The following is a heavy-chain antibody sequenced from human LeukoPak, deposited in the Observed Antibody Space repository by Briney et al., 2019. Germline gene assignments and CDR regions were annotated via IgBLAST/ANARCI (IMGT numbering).Heavy chain of an antibody. Sequence: SETLSLTCTVSGGSISSSSYYWGWIRQPPGKGLEWIGSIYYSGSTYYNPSLKSRVTISVDTSKNQFSLKLSSVTAADTAVYYCARGIVVVAQLGFYFYYMDVWGKGTTVTISS. CDR1: GGSISSSSYY. D-gene: IGHD2-21*01. CDR2: IYYSGST. J-gene: IGHJ6*03. V-gene: IGHV4-39*07. CDR3: ARGIVVVAQLGFYFYYMDV.